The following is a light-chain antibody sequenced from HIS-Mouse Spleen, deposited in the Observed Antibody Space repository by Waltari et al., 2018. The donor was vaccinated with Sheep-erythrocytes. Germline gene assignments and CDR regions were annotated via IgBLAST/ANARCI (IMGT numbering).Light chain of an antibody. CDR2: DVS. Sequence: QSALTQPPSASGSPGQSVTISCTGTSSDVGGCNYVAGYPQHPAKAPKLISYDVSNRPSGVSNRFSGSKSGNTASLTISGLQAEDEADYYCSSYAGSNNYVFGTGTKVTVL. V-gene: IGLV2-8*01. CDR1: SSDVGGCNY. CDR3: SSYAGSNNYV. J-gene: IGLJ1*01.